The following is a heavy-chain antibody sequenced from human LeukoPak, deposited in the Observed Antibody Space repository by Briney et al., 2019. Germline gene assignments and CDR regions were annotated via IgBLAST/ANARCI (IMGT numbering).Heavy chain of an antibody. J-gene: IGHJ4*02. V-gene: IGHV3-30*02. CDR3: AKDLIAVAEGYFDY. CDR1: GFTFSSYG. D-gene: IGHD6-19*01. Sequence: GGSLRLSCAASGFTFSSYGMHWVRQAPGKGREWVAFIRYDGSNRYYADSVKGRFTISRDNSKNPLYLQMNSLRAEDTVVYCCAKDLIAVAEGYFDYWGQGTLVTVSS. CDR2: IRYDGSNR.